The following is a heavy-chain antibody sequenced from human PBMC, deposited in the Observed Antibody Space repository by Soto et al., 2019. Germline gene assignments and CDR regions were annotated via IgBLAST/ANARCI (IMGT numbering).Heavy chain of an antibody. J-gene: IGHJ4*02. V-gene: IGHV3-7*01. CDR2: IKQNGSEK. CDR1: GFTFCRVW. CDR3: ARALCSETDEL. Sequence: EVQLVEAGGGLVQPGGSLRLSCAASGFTFCRVWMSWVRQAPGEGLEWVANIKQNGSEKYYVDSVKGRFTISRDNAKNSLYLQMNSLRAEDTAVYYCARALCSETDELWGQGTLVTVSS. D-gene: IGHD6-19*01.